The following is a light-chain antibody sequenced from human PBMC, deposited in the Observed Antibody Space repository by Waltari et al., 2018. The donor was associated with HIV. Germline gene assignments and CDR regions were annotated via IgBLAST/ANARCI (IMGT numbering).Light chain of an antibody. CDR3: SSYAPTNKFYVL. CDR2: EVT. V-gene: IGLV2-8*01. J-gene: IGLJ2*01. Sequence: QSALTQPPSASGSPGQSVTMSCTGTTSDIGGYNYVSCSQHHPGKAPQLIMTEVTKRPSGVPDRFSGSKSGNTASLTVSGLQAEDEAHYYCSSYAPTNKFYVLFGGGTTLTVL. CDR1: TSDIGGYNY.